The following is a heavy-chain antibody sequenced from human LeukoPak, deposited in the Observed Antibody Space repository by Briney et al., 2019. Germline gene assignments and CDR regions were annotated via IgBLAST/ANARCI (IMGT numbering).Heavy chain of an antibody. V-gene: IGHV1-69*13. CDR3: ARDRDAYCGGDCYSTYFDY. D-gene: IGHD2-21*01. Sequence: GASVKVSCKASGGTFSSYAISWVRQAPGQGLEWMGGIIPIFGTANYAQKFQGRVTITADESTSTAYMELSSLRSEDTAVYYCARDRDAYCGGDCYSTYFDYWGQGTLVTVSS. CDR2: IIPIFGTA. CDR1: GGTFSSYA. J-gene: IGHJ4*02.